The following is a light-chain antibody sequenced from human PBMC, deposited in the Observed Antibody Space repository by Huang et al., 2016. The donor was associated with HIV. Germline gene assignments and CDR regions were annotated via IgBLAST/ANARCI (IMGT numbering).Light chain of an antibody. V-gene: IGKV1D-13*01. CDR3: QQFNNYLT. CDR1: QGISSA. CDR2: DAS. J-gene: IGKJ5*01. Sequence: AIQLTQSPSSLSASVGDRVTITCRASQGISSALDWYQQKPGKAPKLLIYDASSLESGVPSRFSGSGSGTDFTLTISSQQPEDFATYYCQQFNNYLTFGQGTRLEIK.